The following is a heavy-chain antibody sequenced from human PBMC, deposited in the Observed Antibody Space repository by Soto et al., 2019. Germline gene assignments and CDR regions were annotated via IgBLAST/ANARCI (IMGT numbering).Heavy chain of an antibody. Sequence: WETLSLTCAVYGGSFSGYYWSWIRQPPGKGLEWIGEINHSGSTNYNPSLKSRVTISEDTSKNQYSLKLSSVTAADTAVYYCARGPPSGEWYWFDPWGQGTLVTVSS. CDR2: INHSGST. D-gene: IGHD3-10*01. J-gene: IGHJ5*02. V-gene: IGHV4-34*01. CDR1: GGSFSGYY. CDR3: ARGPPSGEWYWFDP.